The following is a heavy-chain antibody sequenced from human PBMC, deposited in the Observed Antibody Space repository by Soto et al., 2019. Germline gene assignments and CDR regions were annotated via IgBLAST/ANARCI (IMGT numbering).Heavy chain of an antibody. Sequence: RGSLRLSCAASGFTFSSYGMHWVRQAPGKGLEWVTVISYDGSNKYYADSVKGRFTISRDNSKNTLYLQMNSLRAEDTAVYYCAKDLWWELLPAYYYGMDVWGQGTTVTVSS. CDR1: GFTFSSYG. J-gene: IGHJ6*02. CDR3: AKDLWWELLPAYYYGMDV. CDR2: ISYDGSNK. D-gene: IGHD1-26*01. V-gene: IGHV3-30*18.